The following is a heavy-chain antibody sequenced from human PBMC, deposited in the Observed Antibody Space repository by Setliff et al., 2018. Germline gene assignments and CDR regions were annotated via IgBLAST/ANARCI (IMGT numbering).Heavy chain of an antibody. CDR3: ARDVQGGGYPDY. J-gene: IGHJ4*02. Sequence: PEGSLRLSCAASGFTVSTSYMSWVRQAPGKGLEWVSIIYSGGYTNHADSVKGRFTISRDNSKNTLYLQMNSLRAEDTAVYYCARDVQGGGYPDYWGQGTLVTVSS. CDR1: GFTVSTSY. D-gene: IGHD3-16*01. CDR2: IYSGGYT. V-gene: IGHV3-53*01.